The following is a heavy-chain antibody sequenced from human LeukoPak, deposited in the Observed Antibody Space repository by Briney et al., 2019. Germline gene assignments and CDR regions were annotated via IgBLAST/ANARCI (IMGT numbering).Heavy chain of an antibody. J-gene: IGHJ6*02. V-gene: IGHV4-59*01. CDR3: ARGGSSGYPSYYYYYGMDV. CDR1: GGSISSYY. CDR2: IYYSGST. D-gene: IGHD6-19*01. Sequence: SETLSLTCTVSGGSISSYYWSWIRQPPGKGLEWIGYIYYSGSTNYNPSLKSRVTISVDTSKNQFSLKLSSVTAADTAVHYCARGGSSGYPSYYYYYGMDVWGQGTTVTVSS.